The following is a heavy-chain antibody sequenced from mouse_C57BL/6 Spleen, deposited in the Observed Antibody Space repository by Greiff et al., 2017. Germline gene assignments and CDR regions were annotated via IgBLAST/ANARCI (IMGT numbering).Heavy chain of an antibody. Sequence: EVQLQQSGPELVKPGASVKMSCKASGYTFTDYNMHWVKQSHGKSLEWIGYINPNNGGTSYNQKFKGKATLTVNKSSSTAYMELRSLTSEDSAVYYCARWTVRSNYSDYWGQGTLVTVSA. CDR1: GYTFTDYN. J-gene: IGHJ3*01. CDR3: ARWTVRSNYSDY. CDR2: INPNNGGT. D-gene: IGHD2-5*01. V-gene: IGHV1-22*01.